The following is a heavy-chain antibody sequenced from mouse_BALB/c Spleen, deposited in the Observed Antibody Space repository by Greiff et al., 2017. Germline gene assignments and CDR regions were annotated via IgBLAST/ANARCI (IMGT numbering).Heavy chain of an antibody. V-gene: IGHV3-8*02. CDR2: ISYSGST. CDR1: GDSITSGY. J-gene: IGHJ4*01. Sequence: EVKLQESGPSLVKPSQTLSLTCSVTGDSITSGYWNWIRKFPGNKLEYMGYISYSGSTYYNPYLKSRISITRDTSKNQYYLQLNSVTTEDTATYYSARASFDYYAMDYWGQGTSVTVSS. CDR3: ARASFDYYAMDY.